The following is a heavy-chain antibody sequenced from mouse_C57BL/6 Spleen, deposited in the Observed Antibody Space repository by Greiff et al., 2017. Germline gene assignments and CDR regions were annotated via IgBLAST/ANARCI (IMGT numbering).Heavy chain of an antibody. J-gene: IGHJ1*03. D-gene: IGHD1-1*01. CDR3: ARGGGSSYRYWYFDV. CDR2: INPNNGGT. Sequence: EVKLVESGPELVKPGASVKMSCKASGYTFTDYNMHWVKQSHGKSLEWIGYINPNNGGTSYNQKFKGKATLTVNKSSSTAYMELRSLTSEDSAVYYCARGGGSSYRYWYFDVWGTGTTVTVSS. CDR1: GYTFTDYN. V-gene: IGHV1-22*01.